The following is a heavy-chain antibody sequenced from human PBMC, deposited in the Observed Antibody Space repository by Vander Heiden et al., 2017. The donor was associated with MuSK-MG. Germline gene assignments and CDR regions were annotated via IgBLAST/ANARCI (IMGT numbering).Heavy chain of an antibody. D-gene: IGHD6-19*01. J-gene: IGHJ4*02. CDR2: IYYSGST. CDR1: GGSIITYY. CDR3: ARDGTGSGWDYFDY. Sequence: QVQLQESGPALGKPSETLSLTCTAAGGSIITYYWRWIRQPPGKGLEWIGYIYYSGSTNYNPSLKSRVTISVDTSKNQFSLKLGSVTAADTAVYYCARDGTGSGWDYFDYWGQGTLVTVSS. V-gene: IGHV4-59*01.